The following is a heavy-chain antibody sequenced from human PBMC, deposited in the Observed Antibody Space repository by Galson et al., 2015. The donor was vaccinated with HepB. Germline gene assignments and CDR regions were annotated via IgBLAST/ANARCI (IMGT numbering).Heavy chain of an antibody. D-gene: IGHD1-14*01. V-gene: IGHV4-39*01. Sequence: ETLSLTCTVSGGSISSSSYYWGWIRQPPGKGLEWIGSIYYSGSTYYNPSLKSRVTTSVDTSKNQFSLKLSSVTAADTAVYYCARHNGPTGYYYYYYMDVWGKGTTVTVSS. CDR3: ARHNGPTGYYYYYYMDV. J-gene: IGHJ6*03. CDR2: IYYSGST. CDR1: GGSISSSSYY.